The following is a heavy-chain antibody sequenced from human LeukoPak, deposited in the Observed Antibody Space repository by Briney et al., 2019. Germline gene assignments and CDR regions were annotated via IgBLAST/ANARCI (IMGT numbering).Heavy chain of an antibody. CDR1: GFTFSSYA. CDR3: ARGITIFGVADHYFDY. V-gene: IGHV3-30-3*01. D-gene: IGHD3-3*01. J-gene: IGHJ4*02. CDR2: ISYDGSNK. Sequence: GGSLRLSCAASGFTFSSYAMHWVRQAPGKGLEWVAVISYDGSNKYYADSVKGRFTISRDNSKNTLYLQMNSLRAEDTAVYYCARGITIFGVADHYFDYWGQGTLVTVSS.